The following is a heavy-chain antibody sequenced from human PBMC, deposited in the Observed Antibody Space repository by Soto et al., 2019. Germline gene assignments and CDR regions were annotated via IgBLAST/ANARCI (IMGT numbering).Heavy chain of an antibody. Sequence: GGFLRLSCAASGCTFSSYSMNWVRQAPGKGLEWVSSISSSSSTIYYADSVKGRFTISRDNSKNTLYLQMNSLRAEDTAVYYCAKVASSSSYVSYYYGMDVWGQGTTVTVSS. CDR1: GCTFSSYS. J-gene: IGHJ6*02. CDR2: ISSSSSTI. V-gene: IGHV3-21*04. CDR3: AKVASSSSYVSYYYGMDV. D-gene: IGHD6-13*01.